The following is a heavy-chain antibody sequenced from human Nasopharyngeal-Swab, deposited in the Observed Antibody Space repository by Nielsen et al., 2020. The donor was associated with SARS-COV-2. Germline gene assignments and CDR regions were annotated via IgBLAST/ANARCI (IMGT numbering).Heavy chain of an antibody. J-gene: IGHJ3*02. D-gene: IGHD3-22*01. CDR3: ARTRKTYYYDSSGRFDAFDI. Sequence: WIRQPPGKGLEWVSVIYSGGSTYYADSVKGRFTISRHNSKNTLYLQMNSLRAEDTAVYYCARTRKTYYYDSSGRFDAFDIWGQGTMVTVSS. CDR2: IYSGGST. V-gene: IGHV3-53*04.